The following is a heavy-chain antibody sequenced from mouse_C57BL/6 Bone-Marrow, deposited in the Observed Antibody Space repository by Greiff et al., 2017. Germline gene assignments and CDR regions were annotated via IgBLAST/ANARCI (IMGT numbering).Heavy chain of an antibody. D-gene: IGHD1-1*01. CDR3: ERYNGSSYWYFDV. CDR2: IDPSDSYT. V-gene: IGHV1-69*01. J-gene: IGHJ1*03. CDR1: GYTFTSYW. Sequence: QVQLQQPGAELVMPGASVKLSCKASGYTFTSYWMHWVKQRPGQGLEWIGDIDPSDSYTNYNQKFKGKSTLTVDKSSSTAYMQLSSLTSEDSAVYYCERYNGSSYWYFDVWGTGTTVTVSS.